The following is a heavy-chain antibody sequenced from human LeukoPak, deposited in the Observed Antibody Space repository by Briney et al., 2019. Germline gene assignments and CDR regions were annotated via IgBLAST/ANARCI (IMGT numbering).Heavy chain of an antibody. J-gene: IGHJ5*02. D-gene: IGHD1-26*01. Sequence: ASVKVSCKASGYTFTDYYIHWVRQAPGQGLEWMGWINPNTGGTNYAQKFQGRVTMTRDTSISTTYMELSRLRSDDTAVYYCARVRHSFETIVGATRGDWFDPWGQGTLVTVSS. V-gene: IGHV1-2*02. CDR3: ARVRHSFETIVGATRGDWFDP. CDR1: GYTFTDYY. CDR2: INPNTGGT.